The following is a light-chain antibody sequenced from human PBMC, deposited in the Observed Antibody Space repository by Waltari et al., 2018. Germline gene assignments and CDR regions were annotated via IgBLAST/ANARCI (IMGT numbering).Light chain of an antibody. Sequence: DIVLTQSPATLSVSPGKRATLSCRASQSIMNNLAWYQQKPGQAPRLLIYGSSSRTTDVPARFSGSGSGTEFTLTISSLRSGDSAIYYRHQYNSWPKTFGQGTKVEI. V-gene: IGKV3-15*01. CDR3: HQYNSWPKT. CDR2: GSS. CDR1: QSIMNN. J-gene: IGKJ1*01.